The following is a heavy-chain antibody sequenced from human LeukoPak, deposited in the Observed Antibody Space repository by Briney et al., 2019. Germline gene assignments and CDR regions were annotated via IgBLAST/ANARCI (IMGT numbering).Heavy chain of an antibody. CDR2: ISTYNGNT. J-gene: IGHJ5*02. CDR3: ARQGDYGDNWFDP. D-gene: IGHD4-17*01. Sequence: ASVKVSCKASGYTFNSYSVSWVRQAPGQGLEWMGWISTYNGNTNYSQKLQGRVTMTTDTSTRTAYMELRSLRSDDTAVYYCARQGDYGDNWFDPWGQGTLVTVSS. CDR1: GYTFNSYS. V-gene: IGHV1-18*01.